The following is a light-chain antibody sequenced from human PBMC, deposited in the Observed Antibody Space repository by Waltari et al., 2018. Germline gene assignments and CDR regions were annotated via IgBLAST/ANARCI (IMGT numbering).Light chain of an antibody. CDR2: AAS. Sequence: DIQMTQSPSSLSASVGDRVTITCRASQGIRNYLAWDQQKPGKVPKLLIYAASTLQSGVPSRFSGSGSGTEFTLTISSLQPEDVATYYCQKYNSAPRTFGQGTKVEIK. CDR1: QGIRNY. J-gene: IGKJ1*01. V-gene: IGKV1-27*01. CDR3: QKYNSAPRT.